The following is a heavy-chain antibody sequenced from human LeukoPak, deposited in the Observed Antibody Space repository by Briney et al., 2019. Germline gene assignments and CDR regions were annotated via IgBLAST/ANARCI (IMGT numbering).Heavy chain of an antibody. V-gene: IGHV4-59*08. Sequence: SETLSLTCTVSGGSISSYYWSWIRQPPGKGLEWIGYIYYSGSTNYNPSLKSRVTISVDTSKNQFSLKLSSVTAADTAVYYCGRQGWEQLELDYWGQGTLVTVSS. D-gene: IGHD1-26*01. CDR1: GGSISSYY. CDR2: IYYSGST. CDR3: GRQGWEQLELDY. J-gene: IGHJ4*02.